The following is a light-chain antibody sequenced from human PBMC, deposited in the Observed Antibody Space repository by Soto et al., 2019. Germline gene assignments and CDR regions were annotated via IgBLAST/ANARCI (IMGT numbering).Light chain of an antibody. CDR2: HAS. CDR3: QHYNSYGT. V-gene: IGKV1-5*01. J-gene: IGKJ1*01. Sequence: DIEMTQSPSSLSASVGDRITISCRASQNINTFLNWYQQRPGKAPKILIYHASSLETGVPSRFSGSGSGTEFTLTISSLQPDDFATYYCQHYNSYGTFGQGTKVDIK. CDR1: QNINTF.